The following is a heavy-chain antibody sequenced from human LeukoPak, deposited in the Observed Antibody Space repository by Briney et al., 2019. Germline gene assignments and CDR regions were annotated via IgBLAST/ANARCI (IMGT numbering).Heavy chain of an antibody. V-gene: IGHV3-23*01. Sequence: PGGSLRLSCAASGLTFSSDAMSWVRQAPGKGLEWVSAISGSGIGTYYADSVKGRFTISRDNSKNTLYLLMNSLRAEDTAVYYCAKVGYSSGWSHGYYYMDVWGKGTTVTVSS. CDR2: ISGSGIGT. CDR3: AKVGYSSGWSHGYYYMDV. J-gene: IGHJ6*03. CDR1: GLTFSSDA. D-gene: IGHD6-13*01.